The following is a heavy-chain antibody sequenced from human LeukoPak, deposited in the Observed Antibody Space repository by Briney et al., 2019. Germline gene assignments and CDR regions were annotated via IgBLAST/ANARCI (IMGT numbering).Heavy chain of an antibody. Sequence: GASVKVSCKASGYTFTSYDINWVRQATGQGLEWMGRIIPILGIANYAQKFQGRVTITADKSTSTAYMELSSLRSEDTAVYYCARDLGIVAAGTPGGYWGQGTLVTVSS. D-gene: IGHD6-13*01. CDR3: ARDLGIVAAGTPGGY. J-gene: IGHJ4*02. CDR2: IIPILGIA. CDR1: GYTFTSYD. V-gene: IGHV1-69*04.